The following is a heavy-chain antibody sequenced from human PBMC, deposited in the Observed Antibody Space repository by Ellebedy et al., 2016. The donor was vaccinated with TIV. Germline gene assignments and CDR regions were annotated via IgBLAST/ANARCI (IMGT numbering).Heavy chain of an antibody. CDR2: VYYTGST. Sequence: MPSETLSLTCSVSGASIGSASFYWGWIRQPPGQNLEYIGNVYYTGSTYYSPSLMSRVTISIDTSKNQFSLKLTSVTAADTAVYYCARRPFMIRLYGDYFDYWGQGALVTVSS. D-gene: IGHD3-16*01. CDR1: GASIGSASFY. J-gene: IGHJ4*02. V-gene: IGHV4-39*01. CDR3: ARRPFMIRLYGDYFDY.